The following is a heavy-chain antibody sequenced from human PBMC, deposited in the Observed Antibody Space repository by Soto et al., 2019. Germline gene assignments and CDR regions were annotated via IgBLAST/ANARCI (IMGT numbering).Heavy chain of an antibody. V-gene: IGHV2-70*01. Sequence: VSGPTLVNPTQTLTLTCTFSGFSLSTSGMCVSCIRQPPGKSLEWLALIDWDDDKYYSTSLKTRLAISKDTSKNQVVLTMTNMDPVDTATYYCARILADSSGYYYGSYYYYGMDVWGQGTTVTVSS. D-gene: IGHD3-22*01. CDR3: ARILADSSGYYYGSYYYYGMDV. CDR2: IDWDDDK. CDR1: GFSLSTSGMC. J-gene: IGHJ6*02.